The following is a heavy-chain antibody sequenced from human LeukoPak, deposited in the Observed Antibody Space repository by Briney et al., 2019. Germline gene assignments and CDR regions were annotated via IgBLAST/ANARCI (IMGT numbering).Heavy chain of an antibody. CDR2: IYSKGTT. D-gene: IGHD1-26*01. Sequence: SETLSLTSAVSGDSVSSFYWSWVRQSAGKGLEWIGRIYSKGTTKYNLSLKSRVTISLDQSKNQFSLYLSSVTAADTAVYYCARLRYTGTSQYYFDYWGQGFLVTVSS. V-gene: IGHV4-4*07. CDR1: GDSVSSFY. J-gene: IGHJ4*02. CDR3: ARLRYTGTSQYYFDY.